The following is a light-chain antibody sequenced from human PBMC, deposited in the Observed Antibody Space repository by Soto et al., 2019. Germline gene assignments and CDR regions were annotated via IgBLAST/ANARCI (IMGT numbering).Light chain of an antibody. Sequence: DIQMTQCPSTMSASVGDSVTITCRASQSISSWLAWYQQKPGKAPKRLIYDASSLESGVPSRFSGSGSGTEFTLTISSLQPDDFATYYCQQYKSYSRTFGQGTKVDIK. J-gene: IGKJ1*01. CDR2: DAS. V-gene: IGKV1-5*01. CDR1: QSISSW. CDR3: QQYKSYSRT.